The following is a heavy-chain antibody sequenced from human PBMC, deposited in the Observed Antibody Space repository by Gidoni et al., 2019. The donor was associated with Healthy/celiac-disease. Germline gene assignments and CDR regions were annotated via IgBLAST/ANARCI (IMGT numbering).Heavy chain of an antibody. D-gene: IGHD6-6*01. Sequence: GKGLEWVSAISGSGGSTYYADSVKGRFTISRDNSKNTLYLQMNSLRAEDTAVYYCAKVLTGSSHGPGGAFDIWGQGTMVTVSS. CDR3: AKVLTGSSHGPGGAFDI. V-gene: IGHV3-23*01. J-gene: IGHJ3*02. CDR2: ISGSGGST.